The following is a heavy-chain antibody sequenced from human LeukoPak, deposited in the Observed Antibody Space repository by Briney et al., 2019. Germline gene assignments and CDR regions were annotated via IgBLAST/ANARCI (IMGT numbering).Heavy chain of an antibody. CDR1: GFTFSSYW. J-gene: IGHJ6*03. CDR3: ARVRYYYGSGSYYKVQDPNVERDYYYMDV. CDR2: IKQDGSEK. V-gene: IGHV3-7*01. D-gene: IGHD3-10*01. Sequence: PGGSLRLSCAASGFTFSSYWMSWVRQAPGKGLEWVANIKQDGSEKYYVDSVKGRFTISRDNAKNSLYLQMNSLRAEDTAVYYCARVRYYYGSGSYYKVQDPNVERDYYYMDVWGKGTTVTISS.